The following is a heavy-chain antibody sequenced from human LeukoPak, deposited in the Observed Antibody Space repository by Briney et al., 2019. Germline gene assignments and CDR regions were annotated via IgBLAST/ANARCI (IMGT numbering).Heavy chain of an antibody. J-gene: IGHJ4*02. CDR2: IWYDGSNK. Sequence: GRSLRLSCAASGFTFSSYGMHWVRQAPGKGLEWVAVIWYDGSNKYYADSVKGRFTISRDNSKNTLYLQMNSLRAEDTAVYYCARPSIAVAGTSFVDYWGQGTLVTVSS. CDR1: GFTFSSYG. V-gene: IGHV3-33*01. CDR3: ARPSIAVAGTSFVDY. D-gene: IGHD6-19*01.